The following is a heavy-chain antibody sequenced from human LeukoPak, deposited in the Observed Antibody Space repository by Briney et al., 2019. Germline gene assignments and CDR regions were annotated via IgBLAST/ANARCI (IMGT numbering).Heavy chain of an antibody. V-gene: IGHV1-8*03. Sequence: ASLKVSCKASGYTFTSYDINWVRQATGQRLEGMGWMNPNSGSTGYAQKFQGRVTITRNTSISTAYMELSGLRSEDTAVYYCARGRSTGYPYYFEYWGQGTLVTVSS. J-gene: IGHJ4*02. CDR3: ARGRSTGYPYYFEY. CDR2: MNPNSGST. CDR1: GYTFTSYD. D-gene: IGHD5-12*01.